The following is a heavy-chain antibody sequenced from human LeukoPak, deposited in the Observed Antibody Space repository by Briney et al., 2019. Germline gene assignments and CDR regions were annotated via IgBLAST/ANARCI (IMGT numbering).Heavy chain of an antibody. CDR3: ARDSLEAARRIYYYYMDV. CDR1: GFTFDDYG. CDR2: INWNGGST. V-gene: IGHV3-20*04. J-gene: IGHJ6*03. Sequence: PGGSLRLSCAASGFTFDDYGMSWVRQAPGKGLEWVSGINWNGGSTGYADSVKGRFTISRDNAKNSLYLQMNSLRAEDTALYYCARDSLEAARRIYYYYMDVWGKGTTVTVSS. D-gene: IGHD6-6*01.